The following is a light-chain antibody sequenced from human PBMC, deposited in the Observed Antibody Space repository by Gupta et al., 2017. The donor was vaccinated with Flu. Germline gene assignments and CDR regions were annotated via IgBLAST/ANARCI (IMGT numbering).Light chain of an antibody. J-gene: IGKJ4*01. CDR3: LQSYSTPIT. CDR1: QSISSY. CDR2: AAS. V-gene: IGKV1-39*01. Sequence: DIQMTQSPSSLSASVGDRVTITCRASQSISSYLNWYQQKPGKAPKLLIYAASSLQSGVPSRFSGSGSGTDFTLTISRLQPEDCATYYGLQSYSTPITFGGGTKVEIK.